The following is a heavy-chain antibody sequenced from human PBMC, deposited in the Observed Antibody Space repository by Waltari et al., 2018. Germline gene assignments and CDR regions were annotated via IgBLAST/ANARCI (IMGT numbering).Heavy chain of an antibody. CDR1: GFTFNTAW. J-gene: IGHJ4*02. V-gene: IGHV3-15*01. CDR2: IKTRAEGVSV. CDR3: ATATQIGRLENTDY. D-gene: IGHD1-1*01. Sequence: EVQLEESGGGLVKPGWSLRLSCVASGFTFNTAWMTWVRRAPGRGPEWVGRIKTRAEGVSVDYAAPLKGRFTVSRDDSRNTVYLQMNGLKTEDSGIYYCATATQIGRLENTDYWGQGTLVTVSS.